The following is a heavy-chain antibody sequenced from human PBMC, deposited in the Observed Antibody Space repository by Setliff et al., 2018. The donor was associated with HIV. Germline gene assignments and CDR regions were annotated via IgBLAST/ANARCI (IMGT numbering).Heavy chain of an antibody. D-gene: IGHD2-2*03. J-gene: IGHJ4*02. Sequence: GGSLKLSCAASGFTFRSYAMNWVRQAPGKGLEWVSTISGRGGNTHYADSVKGRFTIFRDNSKNTLYLQMNSVSAEDTAVYYCAKMDVVVIPAAIRYWGQGTLVTVSS. CDR1: GFTFRSYA. CDR3: AKMDVVVIPAAIRY. V-gene: IGHV3-23*01. CDR2: ISGRGGNT.